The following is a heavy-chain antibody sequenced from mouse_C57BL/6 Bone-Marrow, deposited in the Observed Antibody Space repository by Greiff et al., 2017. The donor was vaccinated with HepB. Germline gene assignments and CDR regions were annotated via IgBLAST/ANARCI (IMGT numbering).Heavy chain of an antibody. CDR2: IYPGDGDT. D-gene: IGHD1-1*01. V-gene: IGHV1-80*01. Sequence: QVQLQQSGAELVKPGASVKISCKASGYAFSSYWMNWVKQRPGKGLEWIGQIYPGDGDTNYNGKFKGKATLTADKSSSTAYMQLSSLTSEDSAVYFCARHHYYGSSYVCAYWGQGTLVTVSA. CDR3: ARHHYYGSSYVCAY. CDR1: GYAFSSYW. J-gene: IGHJ3*01.